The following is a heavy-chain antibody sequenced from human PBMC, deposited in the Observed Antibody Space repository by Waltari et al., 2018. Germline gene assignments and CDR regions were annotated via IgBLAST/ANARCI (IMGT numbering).Heavy chain of an antibody. CDR2: ISSSGSTI. V-gene: IGHV3-48*03. CDR1: GFTFSSYE. J-gene: IGHJ6*03. CDR3: AREVGAVLMAAYYYYMDV. D-gene: IGHD1-26*01. Sequence: EVQLVESGGGLVQPGGSLRLSCAASGFTFSSYEMNWVRQAPGKALEWVSYISSSGSTIYYADSVKGRFTISRDNAKNSLYLQMNSLRAEDTAVYYCAREVGAVLMAAYYYYMDVWGKGTTVTVSS.